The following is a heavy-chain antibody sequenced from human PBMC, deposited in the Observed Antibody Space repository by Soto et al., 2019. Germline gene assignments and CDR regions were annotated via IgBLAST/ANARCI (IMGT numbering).Heavy chain of an antibody. Sequence: GESLKISCKGSGYSFTSYWIGWVRQMPGKGLEWMGIIYPGDSDTRYSPSFQGQVTISADKSISTAYLQWSSLKASDTAMYYCARHFSTVTTDDAFDIWGQETMLPVSS. CDR1: GYSFTSYW. CDR3: ARHFSTVTTDDAFDI. V-gene: IGHV5-51*01. CDR2: IYPGDSDT. D-gene: IGHD4-17*01. J-gene: IGHJ3*02.